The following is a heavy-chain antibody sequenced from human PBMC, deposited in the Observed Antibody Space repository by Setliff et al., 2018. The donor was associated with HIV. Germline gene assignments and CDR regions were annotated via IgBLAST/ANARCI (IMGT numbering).Heavy chain of an antibody. CDR3: ARERPGDHYESTGYQLADWFDP. J-gene: IGHJ5*02. CDR2: VIPIVTIA. CDR1: GGSFTSYT. D-gene: IGHD3-22*01. V-gene: IGHV1-69*04. Sequence: SVKVSCKASGGSFTSYTFSWVRQAPGQGLEWMGRVIPIVTIAHYAEQFVGRVTITADKSTSTTYMEVSSLRSEDTAVYYCARERPGDHYESTGYQLADWFDPWGQGTLVTVSS.